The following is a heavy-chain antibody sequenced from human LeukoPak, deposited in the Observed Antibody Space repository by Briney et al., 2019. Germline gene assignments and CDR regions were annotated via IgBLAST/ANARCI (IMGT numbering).Heavy chain of an antibody. D-gene: IGHD2-2*01. CDR1: GSSITSTYY. CDR2: MHHSGST. CDR3: ARLGYCSSMDCYFDQ. J-gene: IGHJ4*03. V-gene: IGHV4-38-2*01. Sequence: SETLSLTCAVSGSSITSTYYWGWVRQSPGKGLEWIVSMHHSGSTYHNPSLKSRAIISLDTSKSQFSLNLRFVTAADTAMYYCARLGYCSSMDCYFDQWGQGTLVTVSS.